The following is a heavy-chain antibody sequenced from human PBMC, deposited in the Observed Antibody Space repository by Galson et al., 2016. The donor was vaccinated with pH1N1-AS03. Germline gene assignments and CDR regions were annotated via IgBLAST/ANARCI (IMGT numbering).Heavy chain of an antibody. CDR2: IYARDSDV. CDR1: GFTFTNYW. Sequence: QSGAEVKKPGESLRISCRASGFTFTNYWIGWVRQLPGKGPEWMGIIYARDSDVRYNPSFQGQVTFSVDESIDTAYMQWSSLRASDTAMYFCARHGEPSTLSAWLDPWGQGTLVTVSS. J-gene: IGHJ5*02. CDR3: ARHGEPSTLSAWLDP. D-gene: IGHD2/OR15-2a*01. V-gene: IGHV5-51*01.